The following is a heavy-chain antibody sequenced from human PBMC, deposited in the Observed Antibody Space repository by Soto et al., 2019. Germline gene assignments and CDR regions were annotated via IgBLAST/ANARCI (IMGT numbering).Heavy chain of an antibody. CDR3: ASSNDYDYVWGSYRKTHTYYFDY. CDR1: GCSISSGGYS. V-gene: IGHV4-30-2*01. J-gene: IGHJ4*02. D-gene: IGHD3-16*02. CDR2: IYHSGST. Sequence: SETLSLPCSVSGCSISSGGYSWGWIRQPPGKGLEWIGYIYHSGSTYYNPSLKSRVTISVDRSKNQFSLKLSSVTAADTAVYYCASSNDYDYVWGSYRKTHTYYFDYWGQGTLVTVSS.